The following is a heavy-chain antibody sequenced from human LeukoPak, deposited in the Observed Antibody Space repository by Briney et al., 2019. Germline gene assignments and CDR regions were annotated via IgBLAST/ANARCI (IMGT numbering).Heavy chain of an antibody. D-gene: IGHD2-2*02. Sequence: SQTLSLTCTVSGGSISSGSYYWRWLRQPAGKGLEWIGRIYTSGSTNYNPSLKSRVTISVDTSKNQFSLKLSSVTAADTAVYYCASSPRGDCSSTSCYNYWGQGTLVTVSS. J-gene: IGHJ4*02. CDR3: ASSPRGDCSSTSCYNY. V-gene: IGHV4-61*02. CDR2: IYTSGST. CDR1: GGSISSGSYY.